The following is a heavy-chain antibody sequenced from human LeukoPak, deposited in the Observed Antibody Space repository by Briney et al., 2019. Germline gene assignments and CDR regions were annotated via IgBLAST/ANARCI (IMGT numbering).Heavy chain of an antibody. V-gene: IGHV4-31*03. J-gene: IGHJ3*02. CDR2: IYYSGST. D-gene: IGHD3-22*01. Sequence: SETLSLTCTVSGGSISSGGYSWSWVRQHPGKGLEWIRYIYYSGSTYYNPSLKSRVTISVDTSKNQFSLKLSSVTAADTAVYYCARDRLDRIETDAFDIWGQGTMVTVSS. CDR3: ARDRLDRIETDAFDI. CDR1: GGSISSGGYS.